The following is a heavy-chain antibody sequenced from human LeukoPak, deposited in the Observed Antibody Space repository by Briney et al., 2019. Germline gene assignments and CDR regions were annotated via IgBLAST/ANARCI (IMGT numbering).Heavy chain of an antibody. CDR2: INHSGST. CDR3: TRGDVVVVPAAPSGGFDP. Sequence: PSETLSLTCAVYGGSFSGYYWSWIRQPPGKGLEWIGEINHSGSTNYNPSLKSRVTISVDTSKNQFSLKLSSVTAADTAVYYCTRGDVVVVPAAPSGGFDPWGQGTLVTVPS. J-gene: IGHJ5*02. V-gene: IGHV4-34*01. CDR1: GGSFSGYY. D-gene: IGHD2-2*01.